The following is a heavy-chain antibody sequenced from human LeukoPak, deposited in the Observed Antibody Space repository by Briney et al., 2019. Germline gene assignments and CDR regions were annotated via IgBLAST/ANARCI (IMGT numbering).Heavy chain of an antibody. CDR2: IKQDGSEK. D-gene: IGHD2-15*01. CDR3: ARRGLPDV. CDR1: GFTFSTYW. J-gene: IGHJ6*03. Sequence: GGSLTLSCVASGFTFSTYWMSWVRQAPGKGLEWVANIKQDGSEKYYVDSVKGRFTISRDNAKNSVYLQMNSLRVEDTAVYYCARRGLPDVWGKGPTVTVSS. V-gene: IGHV3-7*01.